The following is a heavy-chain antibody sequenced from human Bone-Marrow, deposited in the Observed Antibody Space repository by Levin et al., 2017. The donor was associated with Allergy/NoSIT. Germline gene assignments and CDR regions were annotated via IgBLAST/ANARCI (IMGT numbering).Heavy chain of an antibody. D-gene: IGHD3-16*01. CDR1: GFTFSSYA. Sequence: GGSLRLSCAASGFTFSSYAMSWVRQAPGKGLEWVSAISGSGGSTYYADSVKGRFTISRDNSKNTLYLQMNSLRAEDTAVYYCAKDLKAPYDYIWGSYFDYWGQGTLVTVSS. V-gene: IGHV3-23*01. CDR2: ISGSGGST. J-gene: IGHJ4*02. CDR3: AKDLKAPYDYIWGSYFDY.